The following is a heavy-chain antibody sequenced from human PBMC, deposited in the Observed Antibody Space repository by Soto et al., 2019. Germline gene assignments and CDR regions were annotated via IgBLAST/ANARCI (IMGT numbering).Heavy chain of an antibody. J-gene: IGHJ3*02. CDR1: GGSISSSY. Sequence: QVQLQESGPGLVKSSETLSLTCTVSGGSISSSYWSWIRQPAGKGREWIGRIYTSGSTNYNPSLKSRVTMSVDKTQTQFSQKLSPVPAADTAVYYCARTVTIFGVVPPEALDIWGQGTMVTVSS. V-gene: IGHV4-4*07. D-gene: IGHD3-3*01. CDR2: IYTSGST. CDR3: ARTVTIFGVVPPEALDI.